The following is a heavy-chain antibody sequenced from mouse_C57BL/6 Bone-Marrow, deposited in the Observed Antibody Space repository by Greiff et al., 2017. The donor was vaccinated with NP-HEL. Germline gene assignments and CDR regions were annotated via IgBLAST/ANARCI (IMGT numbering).Heavy chain of an antibody. Sequence: QVQLQQPGAKLVKPGASVKLSCKASGYTFTSYWMQWVKQRPGQGLEWIGEIDPSDSYTNYNQKFKGKATLTVDTSSSTAYMQLSSLTSEDSAVYYCANGYPFDYWGQGTTLTVSS. CDR2: IDPSDSYT. CDR3: ANGYPFDY. V-gene: IGHV1-50*01. D-gene: IGHD2-2*01. CDR1: GYTFTSYW. J-gene: IGHJ2*01.